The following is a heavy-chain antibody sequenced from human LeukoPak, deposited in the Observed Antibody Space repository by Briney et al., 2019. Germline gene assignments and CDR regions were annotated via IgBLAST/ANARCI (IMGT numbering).Heavy chain of an antibody. CDR2: IYYSGST. V-gene: IGHV4-39*07. CDR1: GGSISSSSYY. D-gene: IGHD3-10*01. CDR3: AKDRYYYGSGKGGGFDY. Sequence: SETLSLTCTVSGGSISSSSYYWGWIRQPPGKGLEWIGSIYYSGSTYYNPSLKSRVTISVDTSKNQFSLKLSSVTAADTAVYYCAKDRYYYGSGKGGGFDYWGQGTLVTVSS. J-gene: IGHJ4*02.